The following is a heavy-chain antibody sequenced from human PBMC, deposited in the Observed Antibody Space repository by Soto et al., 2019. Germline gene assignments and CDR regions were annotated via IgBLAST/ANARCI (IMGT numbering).Heavy chain of an antibody. D-gene: IGHD2-15*01. CDR3: ARIEGDCSGGSCYSGGFDD. CDR2: IDNSGTIK. Sequence: PXGSLRLTFAASGFTFSDYYMTWIRQAPGKGPEWVSYIDNSGTIKYYADSVKGRLTISRDNTKNSLSLQMNSLGAEDTAIYYCARIEGDCSGGSCYSGGFDDWGQGALVTVAS. J-gene: IGHJ4*02. CDR1: GFTFSDYY. V-gene: IGHV3-11*01.